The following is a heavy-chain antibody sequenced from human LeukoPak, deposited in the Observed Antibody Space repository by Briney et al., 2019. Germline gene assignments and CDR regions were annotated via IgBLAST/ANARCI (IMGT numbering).Heavy chain of an antibody. J-gene: IGHJ4*02. CDR2: ISSSSSYI. CDR1: GFTFSSYS. D-gene: IGHD3-22*01. CDR3: ARDHRGGTYYYDSSGYYDY. Sequence: GGSLRLSCAASGFTFSSYSMNWVRQAPGKGLQWVSSISSSSSYIYYADSVKGRFTISRDNAKNSLYLQMNSLRAEDTAVYYCARDHRGGTYYYDSSGYYDYWGQGTLVTVSS. V-gene: IGHV3-21*01.